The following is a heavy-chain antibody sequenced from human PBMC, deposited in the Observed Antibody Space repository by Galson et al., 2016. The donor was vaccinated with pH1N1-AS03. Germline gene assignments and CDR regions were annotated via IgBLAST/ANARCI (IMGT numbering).Heavy chain of an antibody. V-gene: IGHV3-23*01. CDR1: EFTFSNYG. D-gene: IGHD1-1*01. CDR2: IGSDLKT. J-gene: IGHJ6*02. CDR3: AKDLFWMSAMDV. Sequence: LRLSCAASEFTFSNYGMSWVRQAPGKGLEWVSSIGSDLKTHYANSVKGRFSISKDNSKNTVYLQMDSLRAEDTALYYCAKDLFWMSAMDVWGQGTTVTVSS.